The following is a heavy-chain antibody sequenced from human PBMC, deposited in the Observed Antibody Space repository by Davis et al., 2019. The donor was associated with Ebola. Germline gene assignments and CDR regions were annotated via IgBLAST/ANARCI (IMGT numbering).Heavy chain of an antibody. J-gene: IGHJ6*02. Sequence: PGGSLRLSCAASGFTFSDYYMSWIRQAPGKGLEWVSYISSSGSTIYYADSVKGRFTISRDNAKNSLYLQMNSLRAEDTAVYYCARECYDSSGSLYPDYYYGMDVWGQGTTVTVSS. CDR1: GFTFSDYY. D-gene: IGHD3-22*01. CDR3: ARECYDSSGSLYPDYYYGMDV. CDR2: ISSSGSTI. V-gene: IGHV3-11*01.